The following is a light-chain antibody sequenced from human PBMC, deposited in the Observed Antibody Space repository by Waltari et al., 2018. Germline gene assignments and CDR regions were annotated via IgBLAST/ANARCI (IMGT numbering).Light chain of an antibody. V-gene: IGLV2-14*01. CDR1: SRDIGGYDF. CDR2: EVT. J-gene: IGLJ3*02. CDR3: TSYTTSTTVL. Sequence: QSALTQPASVSGSPGQSITISCTGTSRDIGGYDFVSWYQQYPGMAPKLMIDEVTNRPSGVSGRFSGSKSGTTASLTISGLQPEDEADYYCTSYTTSTTVLFGGGTKVTVL.